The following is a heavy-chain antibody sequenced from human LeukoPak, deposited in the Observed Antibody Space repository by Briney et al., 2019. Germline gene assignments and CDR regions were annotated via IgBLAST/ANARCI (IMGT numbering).Heavy chain of an antibody. J-gene: IGHJ4*02. CDR2: VNSDESIM. CDR3: ARDRGDGTQSPFYS. V-gene: IGHV3-74*01. D-gene: IGHD5-24*01. CDR1: GFSFSSYW. Sequence: GGSLRLSCVTSGFSFSSYWMHWVRQAPGKGLVWVSRVNSDESIMNYADSVKGRFTISRDNAKNTLYLQMNSLTADDTAVYYCARDRGDGTQSPFYSWGQGTVVTVAS.